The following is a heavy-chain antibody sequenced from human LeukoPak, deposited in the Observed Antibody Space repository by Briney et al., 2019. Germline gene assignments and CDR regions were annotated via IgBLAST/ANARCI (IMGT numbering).Heavy chain of an antibody. D-gene: IGHD6-13*01. Sequence: PGGSLRLSCAASGFTFSSYSMNWVRQAPGKGLEWVSSISSSSSYIYYADSVKGRFTISRDNAKNSLYLQMNSLRAEDTAVYYCARGGDNSWYVPYYFDYWGQGTLVTVSS. CDR1: GFTFSSYS. CDR3: ARGGDNSWYVPYYFDY. J-gene: IGHJ4*02. CDR2: ISSSSSYI. V-gene: IGHV3-21*01.